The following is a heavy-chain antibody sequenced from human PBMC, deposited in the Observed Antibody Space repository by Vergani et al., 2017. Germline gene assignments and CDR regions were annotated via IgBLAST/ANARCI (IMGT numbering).Heavy chain of an antibody. D-gene: IGHD2-21*01. CDR3: ARDGPYIRYYYYGMDV. Sequence: QVQLVQSGAEVKKPGSSVKVSCKASGGTLSSYAISWVRQAPGQGLEWMGGIIPIFGPANYAQKFQGRVTITADESTSTAYMELSSLRSEDTAVYYCARDGPYIRYYYYGMDVWGQGTTVTVSS. CDR2: IIPIFGPA. J-gene: IGHJ6*02. V-gene: IGHV1-69*12. CDR1: GGTLSSYA.